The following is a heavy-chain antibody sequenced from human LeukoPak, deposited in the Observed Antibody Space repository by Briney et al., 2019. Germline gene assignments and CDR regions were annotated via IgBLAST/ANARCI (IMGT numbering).Heavy chain of an antibody. J-gene: IGHJ6*03. D-gene: IGHD2-2*01. Sequence: PSETLSLTCTVSGGSISSYYSGWVRQPPGKWRGWIGYIYYIVNTNYNPSPTSRVTMSVDTSKNQFSLKLSSVTAADTAVYYCARVSSTSFIPGYSYYYMDVWGKGTTVTVSS. CDR1: GGSISSYY. CDR2: IYYIVNT. V-gene: IGHV4-59*01. CDR3: ARVSSTSFIPGYSYYYMDV.